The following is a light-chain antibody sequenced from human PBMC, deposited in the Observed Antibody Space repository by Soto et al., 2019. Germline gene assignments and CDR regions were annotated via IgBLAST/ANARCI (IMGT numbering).Light chain of an antibody. V-gene: IGKV3-11*01. J-gene: IGKJ4*01. Sequence: EIVVTQSPATLSLSPGERASLSCRASQSVSSYLAWYQQKPGQAPRLLIYDASNRATGIPARFSGSGSGTDFTLTISSLEPEDFAVYYCQQRSNWRRTFGGGTKVEIK. CDR2: DAS. CDR3: QQRSNWRRT. CDR1: QSVSSY.